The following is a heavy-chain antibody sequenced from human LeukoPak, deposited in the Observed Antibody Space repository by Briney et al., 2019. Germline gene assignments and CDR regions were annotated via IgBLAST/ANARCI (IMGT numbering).Heavy chain of an antibody. J-gene: IGHJ6*02. CDR2: IYYTGST. Sequence: PSETLSLTCTVSGGSISSHYWSWIRQPPGKGLDWIGYIYYTGSTNYNPSLKSRVTISVDTSKNQFSLKLSSVTAADTAVYYCASLPFDSSGWRYYYGMDVWGQGTTVTVSS. CDR3: ASLPFDSSGWRYYYGMDV. V-gene: IGHV4-59*08. CDR1: GGSISSHY. D-gene: IGHD6-19*01.